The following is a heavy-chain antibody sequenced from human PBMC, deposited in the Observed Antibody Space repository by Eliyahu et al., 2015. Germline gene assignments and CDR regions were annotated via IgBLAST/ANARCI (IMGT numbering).Heavy chain of an antibody. V-gene: IGHV3-49*04. CDR2: IRSKPYGGTT. J-gene: IGHJ4*02. CDR1: GFTFGDFA. CDR3: TRGRLAADY. D-gene: IGHD6-25*01. Sequence: EVQLVESGGDLVQPGRSLRLSCTGSGFTFGDFAMSWVRQAPGKGLQWVGFIRSKPYGGTTEYAASVKGRFSISRDDSKSIAYLQMNSLKTEDTAVYYCTRGRLAADYWGQGTLVTVSS.